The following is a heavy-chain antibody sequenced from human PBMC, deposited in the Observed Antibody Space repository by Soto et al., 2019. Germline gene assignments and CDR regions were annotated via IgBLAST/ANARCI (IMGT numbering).Heavy chain of an antibody. J-gene: IGHJ6*02. CDR2: ISSSSSTI. CDR1: GFTFSSYS. CDR3: ASCPYYYYGMDV. Sequence: EVQLVESGGGLVQPGGSLRLSCAASGFTFSSYSMNWVRQAPGKGLEWVSYISSSSSTIYYADSVKGRFTISRDNAKNSLYLQMNSLRDEDTAVYYCASCPYYYYGMDVWGQGTTVTVSS. V-gene: IGHV3-48*02.